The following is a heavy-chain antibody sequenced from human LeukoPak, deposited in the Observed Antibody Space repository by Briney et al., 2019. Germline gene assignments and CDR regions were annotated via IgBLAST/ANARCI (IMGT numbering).Heavy chain of an antibody. CDR1: GGSISSYY. Sequence: PSETLSLTCTVSGGSISSYYWSWIRQPPGKGLEWIGYIYYSGSTNYNPSLKSRVTISVDTSKNQFSLKLSSVTAADTAVYYCARDWRYCSGGSCYRNWFDPWGQGTLVTVSS. V-gene: IGHV4-59*01. CDR2: IYYSGST. CDR3: ARDWRYCSGGSCYRNWFDP. J-gene: IGHJ5*02. D-gene: IGHD2-15*01.